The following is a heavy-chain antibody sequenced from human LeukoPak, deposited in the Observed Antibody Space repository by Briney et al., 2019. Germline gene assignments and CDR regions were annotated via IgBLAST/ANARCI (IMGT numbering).Heavy chain of an antibody. Sequence: ASVKVSCKASGYTFTSYDINWVRQATGQGLEWMGWMNPNSGNTGYAQKFQGRVTMTRNTPISTAYMELSSLRSEDTAVYYCARTESVDCGSTSCSYYYYYYYMDVWGKGTTVTVSS. V-gene: IGHV1-8*01. CDR1: GYTFTSYD. CDR2: MNPNSGNT. D-gene: IGHD2-2*01. CDR3: ARTESVDCGSTSCSYYYYYYYMDV. J-gene: IGHJ6*03.